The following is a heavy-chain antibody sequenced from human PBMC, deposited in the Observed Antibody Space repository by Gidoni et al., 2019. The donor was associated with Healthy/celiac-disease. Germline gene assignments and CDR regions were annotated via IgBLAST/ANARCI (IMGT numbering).Heavy chain of an antibody. D-gene: IGHD3-3*01. J-gene: IGHJ3*02. V-gene: IGHV3-23*01. CDR1: GFTFSSYA. CDR3: AKAKWSGYYDGAFDI. CDR2: IRGSGVST. Sequence: EVQLLESGGGLVQPGGSLRLSRAASGFTFSSYAMSWVRQPPGKGLEWVSAIRGSGVSTYYADSVKGRFTISRDNSKNTLYLQMNSLRAEDTAVYYCAKAKWSGYYDGAFDIWGQGTMVTVSS.